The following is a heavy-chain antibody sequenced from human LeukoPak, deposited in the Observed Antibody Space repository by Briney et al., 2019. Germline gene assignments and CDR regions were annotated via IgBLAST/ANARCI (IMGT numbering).Heavy chain of an antibody. V-gene: IGHV4-34*01. CDR3: ARELVGATTPDY. D-gene: IGHD1-26*01. J-gene: IGHJ4*02. Sequence: SETLSLTCAVYGGSFSGYYWSWIRQPPGKGLEWIGEINHRGSTNYNPSLKSQVTISVDTSKSQFSLKLNSVTAADTAVYYCARELVGATTPDYWGQGTLVTVSS. CDR2: INHRGST. CDR1: GGSFSGYY.